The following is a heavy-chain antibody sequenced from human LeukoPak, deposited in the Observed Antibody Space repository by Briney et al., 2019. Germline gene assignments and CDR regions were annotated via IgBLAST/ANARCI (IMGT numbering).Heavy chain of an antibody. J-gene: IGHJ4*02. CDR2: INPNSGGT. CDR1: GYTFTGYY. V-gene: IGHV1-2*02. D-gene: IGHD6-19*01. CDR3: ARATQRQYYFDY. Sequence: GASVKVSCKASGYTFTGYYMPLVRQAPGQGLEWMGWINPNSGGTNYAQKFQGRVSMTRDTSISTDYMELSRLRSDATAVYYCARATQRQYYFDYWGQGTLVTVSS.